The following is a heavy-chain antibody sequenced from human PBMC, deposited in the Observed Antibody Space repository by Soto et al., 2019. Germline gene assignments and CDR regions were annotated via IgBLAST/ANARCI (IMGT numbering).Heavy chain of an antibody. CDR2: IIPIFGTA. Sequence: QVQLVQSGAEVKKPGSSVKVSCKASGGTFSSYAISWVRQAPGQGLEWMGGIIPIFGTANYAQKFQGRVTITADESTSTAYMELSSLRSEDTAVYYCGREHTIFGVAPNWFDPWGQGTLVTVSS. CDR1: GGTFSSYA. D-gene: IGHD3-3*01. J-gene: IGHJ5*02. V-gene: IGHV1-69*01. CDR3: GREHTIFGVAPNWFDP.